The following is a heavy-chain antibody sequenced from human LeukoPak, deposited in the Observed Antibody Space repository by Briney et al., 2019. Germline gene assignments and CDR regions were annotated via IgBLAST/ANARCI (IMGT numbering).Heavy chain of an antibody. CDR1: GGSISSYY. D-gene: IGHD3-9*01. J-gene: IGHJ5*02. Sequence: KPSETLSLTCTVSGGSISSYYWSWIRQPPGKGLEWIGYISYSGSTNYNPSLKSRVTISVDTSKNQFSLKLSSVTAADTAVYYCATAMVNYDILTGRSVWFDPWGQGTLVTVSS. CDR3: ATAMVNYDILTGRSVWFDP. V-gene: IGHV4-59*01. CDR2: ISYSGST.